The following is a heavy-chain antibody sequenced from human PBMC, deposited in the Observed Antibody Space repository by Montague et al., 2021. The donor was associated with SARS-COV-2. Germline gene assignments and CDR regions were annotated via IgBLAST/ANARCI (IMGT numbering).Heavy chain of an antibody. CDR2: IDWDDDK. CDR1: GFSLSTSGMC. J-gene: IGHJ4*02. V-gene: IGHV2-70*01. CDR3: ARGYGTTVVTRAFDY. D-gene: IGHD4-23*01. Sequence: PALMKPTQTLTLTCTFSGFSLSTSGMCVSWIRQPPGKALEWLTLIDWDDDKYYSTSLKTRLTISKDTSKNQVVLTMTNMDPVDTATYYCARGYGTTVVTRAFDYWGQGTLVTVSS.